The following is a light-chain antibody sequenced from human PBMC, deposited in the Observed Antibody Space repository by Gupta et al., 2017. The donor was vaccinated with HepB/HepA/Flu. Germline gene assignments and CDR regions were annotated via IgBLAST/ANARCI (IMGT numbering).Light chain of an antibody. V-gene: IGLV1-40*01. CDR1: SSNLGAGYD. CDR2: GNS. CDR3: QSYDSSLSVPNYV. Sequence: TISCTGSSSNLGAGYDVHWYQQLPGSAPKLLIYGNSNRPSGVPDRFSGSKSGTSASLAITGLQAEDEDDYYCQSYDSSLSVPNYVFGTGTKVTVL. J-gene: IGLJ1*01.